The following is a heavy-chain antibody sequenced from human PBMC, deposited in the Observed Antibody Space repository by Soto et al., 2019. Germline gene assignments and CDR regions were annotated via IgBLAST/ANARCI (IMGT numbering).Heavy chain of an antibody. J-gene: IGHJ4*02. D-gene: IGHD1-26*01. CDR1: GYTFNRHY. Sequence: QVQLVQSGAEVRKPGASVKVSCKASGYTFNRHYIQWVRQAPGQGLEWMGMIDPSGGDTNYAKKFQGRVTLTNDTSTSTVYMELSSLRSEDTAVYYCAKRRGVGLTRSSFDYWGPGTLVIVSS. V-gene: IGHV1-46*02. CDR3: AKRRGVGLTRSSFDY. CDR2: IDPSGGDT.